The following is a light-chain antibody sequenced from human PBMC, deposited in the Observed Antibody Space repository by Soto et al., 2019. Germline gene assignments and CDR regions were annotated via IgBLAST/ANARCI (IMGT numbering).Light chain of an antibody. CDR1: QRINIW. CDR2: KAS. J-gene: IGKJ2*01. CDR3: QQYESYPYT. V-gene: IGKV1-5*03. Sequence: DIQMTQSPSTLSAVVGDRVTITCRASQRINIWLAWYQQKPGKAPKLLIYKASGLETGVPSRFSGSGSGTEFTLTIGSLQTDDFATYYCQQYESYPYTVGQGSKLESK.